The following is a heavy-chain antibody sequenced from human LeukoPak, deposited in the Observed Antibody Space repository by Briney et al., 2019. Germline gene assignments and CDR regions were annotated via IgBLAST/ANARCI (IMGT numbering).Heavy chain of an antibody. V-gene: IGHV3-7*01. D-gene: IGHD3-22*01. CDR3: AREDYYDSSGPFY. Sequence: PGGSLRLSCAAPGFTFSSYWMSWVRQAPGKGLEWVANIKQDGSEKYYVDSVKGRFTISRDNAKNSLYLQMNSLRAEDTAVYYCAREDYYDSSGPFYWGQGTLVTVSS. J-gene: IGHJ4*02. CDR2: IKQDGSEK. CDR1: GFTFSSYW.